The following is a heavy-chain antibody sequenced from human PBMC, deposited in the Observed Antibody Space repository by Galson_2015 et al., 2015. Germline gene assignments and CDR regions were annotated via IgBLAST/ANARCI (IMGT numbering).Heavy chain of an antibody. CDR3: AREITPVTTDYYYYGMDV. D-gene: IGHD4-17*01. CDR2: IWSDGSNK. CDR1: GFTFSSYG. J-gene: IGHJ6*02. V-gene: IGHV3-33*01. Sequence: SLRLSCAASGFTFSSYGMHWVRQAPGQGVEWAGVIWSDGSNKSYADSVKGRFTISRDNSKISLYLQMNSLRAEDTAVYYCAREITPVTTDYYYYGMDVWGQGTTVTVSS.